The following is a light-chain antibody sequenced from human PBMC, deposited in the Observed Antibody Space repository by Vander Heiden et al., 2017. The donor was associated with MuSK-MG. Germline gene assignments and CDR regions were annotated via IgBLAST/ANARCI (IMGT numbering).Light chain of an antibody. V-gene: IGLV1-36*01. CDR1: SSNIGNNA. J-gene: IGLJ1*01. Sequence: QSVLTQPPSVSEAPRQRVTISCSGSSSNIGNNAVHWYQQLPGKAPKLLIYEDDLLPSGVADRFSGSKSGTSASLDISGLQSEDEADYYWAAWDDSLNGVVFGTGTKVTVL. CDR3: AAWDDSLNGVV. CDR2: EDD.